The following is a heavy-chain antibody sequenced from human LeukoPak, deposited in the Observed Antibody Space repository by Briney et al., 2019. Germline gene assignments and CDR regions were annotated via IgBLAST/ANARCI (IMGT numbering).Heavy chain of an antibody. CDR1: GYTFTGYY. D-gene: IGHD6-19*01. CDR2: INPNSGGT. CDR3: ARESSGQYYFDY. J-gene: IGHJ4*02. Sequence: GASVKVSCKASGYTFTGYYMHRVRQAPGQGLGWMGWINPNSGGTNYAQKFQGRVTMTRDTSISTAYMELSRLRSDDTAVYYCARESSGQYYFDYWGQGTLVTVSS. V-gene: IGHV1-2*02.